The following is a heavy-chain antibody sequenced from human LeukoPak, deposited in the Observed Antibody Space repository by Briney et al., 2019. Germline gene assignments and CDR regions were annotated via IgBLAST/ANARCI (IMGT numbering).Heavy chain of an antibody. D-gene: IGHD5-24*01. CDR1: GFIFSDYY. CDR2: ISSGGSGV. J-gene: IGHJ3*01. CDR3: ARARGSYAFDF. Sequence: GGSLRLSCAASGFIFSDYYMSWIRQAPGKGLEWVSYISSGGSGVYYADSLKGRFTISRDNAKNSLYLQMNSLRAEDTAVYYCARARGSYAFDFWGQGTMVTVSS. V-gene: IGHV3-11*01.